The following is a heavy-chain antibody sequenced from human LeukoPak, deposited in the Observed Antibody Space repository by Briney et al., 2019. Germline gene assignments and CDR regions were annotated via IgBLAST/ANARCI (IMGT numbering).Heavy chain of an antibody. CDR3: ARGAHYYDSSGYSGFDY. V-gene: IGHV3-66*01. CDR2: IYSGGST. J-gene: IGHJ4*02. Sequence: GGSLRLSCAASGFTVSSNYMSWVRQAPGKGLEWVSVIYSGGSTYYADSVKGRFTISRDNSKNTLYLQMNSLRAEDTAVYYCARGAHYYDSSGYSGFDYWGQGTLVTVSS. CDR1: GFTVSSNY. D-gene: IGHD3-22*01.